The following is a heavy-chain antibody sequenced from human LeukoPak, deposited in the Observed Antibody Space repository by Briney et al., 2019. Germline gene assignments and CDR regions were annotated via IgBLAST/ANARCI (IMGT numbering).Heavy chain of an antibody. J-gene: IGHJ4*02. CDR1: GFTVSSNY. D-gene: IGHD2-2*01. Sequence: GGSLRLSCAASGFTVSSNYMNWVRQAPGKGLEWVLVIYSGGSTYYADSVKGRFTISRDNSKNTLYLQMNSLRAEDTAVYYCARGRGYCSSTTCYEGIDYWGQGTLVTVSS. CDR2: IYSGGST. CDR3: ARGRGYCSSTTCYEGIDY. V-gene: IGHV3-53*01.